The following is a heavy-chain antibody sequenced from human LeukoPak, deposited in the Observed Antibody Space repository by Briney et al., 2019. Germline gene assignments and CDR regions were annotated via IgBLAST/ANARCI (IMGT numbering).Heavy chain of an antibody. J-gene: IGHJ4*02. V-gene: IGHV3-74*01. CDR3: VSFYETY. D-gene: IGHD2-2*01. CDR2: INSDGSWT. Sequence: GGSLRLSCAASGNYWMHWVRQAPGKGLVWVSHINSDGSWTSYADSLKGRFTISKDNAKNTVYLQMNNLRAEDTAVYYCVSFYETYWGRGTLVTVSS. CDR1: GNYW.